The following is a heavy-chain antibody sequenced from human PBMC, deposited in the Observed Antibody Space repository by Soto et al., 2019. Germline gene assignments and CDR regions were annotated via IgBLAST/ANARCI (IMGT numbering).Heavy chain of an antibody. D-gene: IGHD6-13*01. CDR2: INSDGSST. Sequence: GGSLRLSCAASGFTFSSYVMHWVRQAPGKGLVWLSHINSDGSSTTYADSVKGRFTISRDNAKNTLYLQMNSLRAEDTAVYYCARGIAAAGFDYWGQGTLVTVSS. CDR1: GFTFSSYV. J-gene: IGHJ4*02. V-gene: IGHV3-74*01. CDR3: ARGIAAAGFDY.